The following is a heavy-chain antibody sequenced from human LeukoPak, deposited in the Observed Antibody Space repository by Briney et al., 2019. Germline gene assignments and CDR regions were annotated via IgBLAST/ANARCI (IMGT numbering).Heavy chain of an antibody. J-gene: IGHJ5*02. CDR1: GFTFRSYW. Sequence: GGSLRLSCAASGFTFRSYWMSWVRQAPGKGLEWVANMKLDGSEEYYVDSVKGRFTISSDNAKNSLYLQMNSLRVDDTAVYYCAGWARYCGSGSCYSWFDPWGQGTLVTVSS. CDR3: AGWARYCGSGSCYSWFDP. CDR2: MKLDGSEE. V-gene: IGHV3-7*01. D-gene: IGHD2-15*01.